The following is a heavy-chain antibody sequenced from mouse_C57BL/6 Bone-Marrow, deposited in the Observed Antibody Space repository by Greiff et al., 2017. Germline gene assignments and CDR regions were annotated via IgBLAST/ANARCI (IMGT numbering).Heavy chain of an antibody. CDR3: ARYDGYYVDY. D-gene: IGHD2-3*01. CDR2: IHPNSGST. J-gene: IGHJ2*01. Sequence: QVQLQQPGAELVKPGASVKLSCKASGYTFTSYWMHWVKQRPGQGLEWIGMIHPNSGSTNYNEKFKSKATLTVDKSSSTAYMQLSSLTAEDSAVYYCARYDGYYVDYWGQGTTLTVSS. CDR1: GYTFTSYW. V-gene: IGHV1-64*01.